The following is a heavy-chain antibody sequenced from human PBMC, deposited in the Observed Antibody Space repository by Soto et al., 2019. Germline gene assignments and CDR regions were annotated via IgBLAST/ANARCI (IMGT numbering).Heavy chain of an antibody. V-gene: IGHV2-26*01. J-gene: IGHJ5*02. CDR1: GVSLSNTRMG. CDR3: APTEDALVDGGCFDP. D-gene: IGHD2-21*01. Sequence: QVTLKESGPALVKPTETLTLTCTVSGVSLSNTRMGVSWIRQPPGKALEWLAHIFSSDEQFYSTSLKSRLTIGNDTSKSQVVVTVTNMETVDTATYFRAPTEDALVDGGCFDPWGQGTLVTVSS. CDR2: IFSSDEQ.